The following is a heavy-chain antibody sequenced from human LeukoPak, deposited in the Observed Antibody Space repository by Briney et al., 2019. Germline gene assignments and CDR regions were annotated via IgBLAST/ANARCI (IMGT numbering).Heavy chain of an antibody. Sequence: PGRSLRLSCAAPGFTFSSHDMHWVRQAPGKGLEWVAIISYDGGKKDYADSVKGRFTISRDNSRNTLYLQMNSLRAEDTAVYYCAKDRSKEYYGDEFDFWGQGTLVTVSS. D-gene: IGHD4-17*01. CDR3: AKDRSKEYYGDEFDF. CDR2: ISYDGGKK. CDR1: GFTFSSHD. V-gene: IGHV3-30*18. J-gene: IGHJ4*02.